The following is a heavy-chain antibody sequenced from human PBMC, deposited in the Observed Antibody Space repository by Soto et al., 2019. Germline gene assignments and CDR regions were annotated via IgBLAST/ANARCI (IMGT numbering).Heavy chain of an antibody. V-gene: IGHV4-61*07. CDR2: FFYSGST. CDR3: ARHAERYYYDSSGYYNFDY. D-gene: IGHD3-22*01. J-gene: IGHJ4*02. Sequence: RIIKTKGKGLEWIGYFFYSGSTNYNPSLKSRVTISVDTSKNQFSLKLNSVTAADTAMYYCARHAERYYYDSSGYYNFDYWGQGTLVTVSS.